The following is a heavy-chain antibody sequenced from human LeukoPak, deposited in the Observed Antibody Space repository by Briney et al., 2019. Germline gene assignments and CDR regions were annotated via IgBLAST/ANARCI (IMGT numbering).Heavy chain of an antibody. CDR3: ARDRPRYTRGWSSGRPIDS. CDR1: GFNFDDYG. V-gene: IGHV3-20*04. D-gene: IGHD6-19*01. Sequence: GGSLRLSCTASGFNFDDYGMSWVRQVPGKGLEWVSRIKWNGDTTAYADSVKGRFTISRDNAKNSLYLQMNSLRADDTALYYCARDRPRYTRGWSSGRPIDSWGQGTLVTVSS. J-gene: IGHJ4*02. CDR2: IKWNGDTT.